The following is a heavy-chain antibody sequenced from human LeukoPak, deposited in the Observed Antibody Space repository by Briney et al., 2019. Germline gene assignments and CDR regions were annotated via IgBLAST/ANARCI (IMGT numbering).Heavy chain of an antibody. V-gene: IGHV3-21*01. CDR3: ARGASRDTAMDWNWFDP. D-gene: IGHD5-18*01. J-gene: IGHJ5*02. Sequence: GGSLRLSCAASGFTFSSYSMDWVRQAPGKGLEWVSSISSSSSYIYYADSVKGRFTISRDNAKNSLYLQMNSLRAEDTAVYYCARGASRDTAMDWNWFDPWGQGTLVTVSS. CDR2: ISSSSSYI. CDR1: GFTFSSYS.